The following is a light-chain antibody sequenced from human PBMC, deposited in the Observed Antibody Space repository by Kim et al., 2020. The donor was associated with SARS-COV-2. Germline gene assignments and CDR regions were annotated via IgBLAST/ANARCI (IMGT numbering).Light chain of an antibody. CDR3: CSYAGRSTWV. V-gene: IGLV2-23*02. Sequence: QSALTQPASVSGSPGQSITISCTGTSSDVGSYNLVSWYQQHPGKAPKVMIYEVSKWPSGASNRFSGSKSGNTASLTISGLQAEDEADYYCCSYAGRSTWVFGGGTQLTVL. CDR2: EVS. J-gene: IGLJ3*02. CDR1: SSDVGSYNL.